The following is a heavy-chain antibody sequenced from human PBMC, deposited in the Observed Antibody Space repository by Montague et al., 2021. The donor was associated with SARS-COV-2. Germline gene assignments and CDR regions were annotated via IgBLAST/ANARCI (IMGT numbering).Heavy chain of an antibody. Sequence: SETLSLTCTVSGYSISSGYYWGWIRQPPGKGLEWIGSIYDSGSTYYNPPRKSRVTISVDTSKNQFSLKLSSVTAADTAVYYCARDVRYYDFWSGRAQTSPDYWGQGTLVTVSS. CDR3: ARDVRYYDFWSGRAQTSPDY. CDR2: IYDSGST. D-gene: IGHD3-3*01. CDR1: GYSISSGYY. J-gene: IGHJ4*02. V-gene: IGHV4-38-2*02.